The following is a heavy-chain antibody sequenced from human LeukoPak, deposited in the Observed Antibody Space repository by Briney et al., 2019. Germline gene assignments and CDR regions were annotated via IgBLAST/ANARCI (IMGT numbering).Heavy chain of an antibody. V-gene: IGHV3-7*01. CDR1: GITFSNYW. Sequence: GGSLRLSCAASGITFSNYWMSWVRQAPGKGLEWVANIKHDGSEKYYVDSVKGRFTISRDNAKNSLYLQMNSLRAEDTAVYYCAKSGALKWAYWGQGTLVTVSS. D-gene: IGHD2-8*01. CDR3: AKSGALKWAY. J-gene: IGHJ4*02. CDR2: IKHDGSEK.